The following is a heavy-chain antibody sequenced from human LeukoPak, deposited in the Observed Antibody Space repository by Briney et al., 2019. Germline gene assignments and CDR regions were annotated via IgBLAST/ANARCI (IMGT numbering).Heavy chain of an antibody. J-gene: IGHJ4*02. V-gene: IGHV4-59*02. Sequence: SETLSLTCTVSGGSVSSFYWSWIRQPPGKGPEWIGYIYYSGSPNYNPSLKSRVTISIDTSKNQFSLKLSSVTPADTAVYYCARADVDTTIWYYFDYWGQGTLVTVSS. CDR3: ARADVDTTIWYYFDY. CDR1: GGSVSSFY. D-gene: IGHD5-18*01. CDR2: IYYSGSP.